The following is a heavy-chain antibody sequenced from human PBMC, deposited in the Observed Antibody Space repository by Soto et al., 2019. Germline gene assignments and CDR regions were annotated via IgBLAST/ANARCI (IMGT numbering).Heavy chain of an antibody. Sequence: QVQLVQSGAELKKPGSSVKVSCKASGGSSNIYTITWVRQAPRQGLEWMGRIIPTLPIANYAQKFQGRVTIAADKSTGTAYMELSSLRSEDTAVYYCAIEVTTGGFDSWGQGTLVTVSS. CDR1: GGSSNIYT. D-gene: IGHD4-17*01. CDR3: AIEVTTGGFDS. CDR2: IIPTLPIA. V-gene: IGHV1-69*08. J-gene: IGHJ4*02.